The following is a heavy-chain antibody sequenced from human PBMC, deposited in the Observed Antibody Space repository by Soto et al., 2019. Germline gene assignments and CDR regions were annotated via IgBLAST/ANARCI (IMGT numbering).Heavy chain of an antibody. V-gene: IGHV3-30*03. J-gene: IGHJ4*02. CDR2: IAHDGTDQ. Sequence: QVQLVESGGGVVQPERSLRLSCAASGFTFSGYGMQWVRQAPGKGLEWVAVIAHDGTDQYYADSVKGRFTISRDNSKNTLYLQMSGLRAEDTAMYYCTRSLGGSSYFVSDHWGQGTLVTVSS. D-gene: IGHD2-15*01. CDR1: GFTFSGYG. CDR3: TRSLGGSSYFVSDH.